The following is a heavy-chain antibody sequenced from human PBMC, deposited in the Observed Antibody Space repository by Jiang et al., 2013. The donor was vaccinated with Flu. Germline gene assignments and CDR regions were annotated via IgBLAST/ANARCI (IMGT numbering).Heavy chain of an antibody. CDR3: ARGREYSYGYVDF. Sequence: YAASVKGRFTISRDDSKSIAYLQMNSLKTEDTAVYYCARGREYSYGYVDFWGQGTLVTVSS. V-gene: IGHV3-49*02. D-gene: IGHD5-18*01. J-gene: IGHJ4*02.